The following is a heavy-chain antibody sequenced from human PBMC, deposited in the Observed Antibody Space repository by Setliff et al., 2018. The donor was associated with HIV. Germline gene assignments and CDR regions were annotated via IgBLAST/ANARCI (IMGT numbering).Heavy chain of an antibody. Sequence: PGGSLRLSCAASGFVFRNYNMNWVRQAPGKGLEWVSSVSSDGRYIYYADSVRGRFTISRDNAKNSLYLQMNSLRADDTAVYYCARDFTYDYDSSGPGWGQGTLVTVSS. CDR2: VSSDGRYI. CDR1: GFVFRNYN. D-gene: IGHD3-22*01. J-gene: IGHJ4*02. CDR3: ARDFTYDYDSSGPG. V-gene: IGHV3-21*01.